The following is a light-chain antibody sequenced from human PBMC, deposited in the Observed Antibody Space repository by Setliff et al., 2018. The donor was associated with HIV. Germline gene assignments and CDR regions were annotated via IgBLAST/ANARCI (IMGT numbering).Light chain of an antibody. CDR2: EVT. CDR1: SNDNGDNKY. V-gene: IGLV2-23*02. Sequence: QSALTQSASVSGSPGQSITISCTGTSNDNGDNKYVSWYQHHPGKAPKLIIYEVTRRPSGVSNRFSGSKSGNTASLTISGLQAGDEGDYYCCSYAGSSTFDVFGSGTKVTVL. J-gene: IGLJ1*01. CDR3: CSYAGSSTFDV.